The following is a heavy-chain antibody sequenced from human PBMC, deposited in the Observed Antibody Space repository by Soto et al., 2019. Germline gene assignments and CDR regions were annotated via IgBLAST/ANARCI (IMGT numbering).Heavy chain of an antibody. J-gene: IGHJ6*02. CDR2: IIPIFGTA. CDR3: ARCQSHANRLRVYYYYYYGTDV. CDR1: GVTFSSYA. D-gene: IGHD4-17*01. Sequence: GASVKVSCKASGVTFSSYAISWVRQSPGQGLEWMGGIIPIFGTANYAQKFQGRVTITADESTSTAYMELSSLRSEDTAVYYCARCQSHANRLRVYYYYYYGTDVWGQGTTVTVSS. V-gene: IGHV1-69*13.